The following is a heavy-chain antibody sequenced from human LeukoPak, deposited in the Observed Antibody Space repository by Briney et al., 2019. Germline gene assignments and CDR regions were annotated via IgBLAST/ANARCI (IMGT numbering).Heavy chain of an antibody. CDR3: ARTLSGYYFDY. D-gene: IGHD2-2*01. J-gene: IGHJ4*02. CDR1: GGSISSGGYS. Sequence: PSETLSLTCAVSGGSISSGGYSWSWIRQPPGKGLEWIGYIYHSGSTYYNPSLKSRVTISVDTSKNQFSLKLSSVTAADTAVYYCARTLSGYYFDYWGQGTLVTVSS. CDR2: IYHSGST. V-gene: IGHV4-30-2*01.